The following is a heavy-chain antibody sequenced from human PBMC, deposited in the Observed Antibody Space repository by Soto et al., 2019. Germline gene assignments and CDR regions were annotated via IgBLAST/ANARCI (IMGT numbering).Heavy chain of an antibody. D-gene: IGHD3-10*01. J-gene: IGHJ6*02. Sequence: LGESLTISCKGSGYSFAGYWIGWVRQMPGKGLEWMGIIYPGDSDTRYSPSFEGQVTISADKSISTAYLQWNSLKASDTAMYYCARHRVTMVRGVYYYYGLDVWGQGTTVTVSS. CDR1: GYSFAGYW. CDR3: ARHRVTMVRGVYYYYGLDV. V-gene: IGHV5-51*01. CDR2: IYPGDSDT.